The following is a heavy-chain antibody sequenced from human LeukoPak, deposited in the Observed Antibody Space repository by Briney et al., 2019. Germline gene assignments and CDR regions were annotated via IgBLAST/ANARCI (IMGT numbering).Heavy chain of an antibody. Sequence: PSETLSLTCTVSGDSISSSTYYWGWIRQPPGKGLEWIGSIYYSGSTYYKPSLKSRVTISVDISKNHFSLKLNSVTAADTAVYYCARRGVPYDFWSGLVLGPFDYWGQGTLVTVSS. CDR2: IYYSGST. CDR3: ARRGVPYDFWSGLVLGPFDY. V-gene: IGHV4-39*02. CDR1: GDSISSSTYY. J-gene: IGHJ4*02. D-gene: IGHD3-3*01.